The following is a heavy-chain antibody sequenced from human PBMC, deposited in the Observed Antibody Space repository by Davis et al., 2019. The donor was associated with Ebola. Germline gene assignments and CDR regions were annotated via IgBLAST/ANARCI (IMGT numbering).Heavy chain of an antibody. CDR1: GFTFSSYS. CDR3: AKGLAGYSYVNDAFDI. CDR2: ISSSSSYI. J-gene: IGHJ3*02. D-gene: IGHD5-18*01. V-gene: IGHV3-21*04. Sequence: GGSLRLSCAASGFTFSSYSMNWVRQAPGKGLEWVSSISSSSSYIYYAGSVKGRFTISRDNAKNSLYLQMNSLRAEDTAVYYCAKGLAGYSYVNDAFDIWGQGTMVTVS.